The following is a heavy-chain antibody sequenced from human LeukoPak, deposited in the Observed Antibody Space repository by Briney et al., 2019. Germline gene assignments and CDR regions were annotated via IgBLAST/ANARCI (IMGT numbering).Heavy chain of an antibody. V-gene: IGHV4-59*01. Sequence: PSETLSLTCTVSGGSISSYYWSWIRQPPGKGLEWIGYIYYSGSTNYNPSLKSRVTISVDTSKNQFSLKLSSVTAADTAVYYCARSRYCSGGSCYSGNWFDPWGQGTLVTVSS. D-gene: IGHD2-15*01. CDR3: ARSRYCSGGSCYSGNWFDP. CDR2: IYYSGST. CDR1: GGSISSYY. J-gene: IGHJ5*02.